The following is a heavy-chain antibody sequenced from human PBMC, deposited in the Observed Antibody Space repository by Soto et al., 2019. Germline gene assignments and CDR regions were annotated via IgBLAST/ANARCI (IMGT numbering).Heavy chain of an antibody. V-gene: IGHV4-30-2*06. D-gene: IGHD3-10*01. CDR2: IYHSGTT. CDR3: ARGYGSESYFPFDH. CDR1: VGSISSDGFS. Sequence: SETLSLTCAVSVGSISSDGFSWSWIRQSPGKGLEWIGYIYHSGTTYYNPSLKSRVTISRDRSKNQFSLKLSSVTAADTAVYYCARGYGSESYFPFDHWGQGTLVTVSS. J-gene: IGHJ4*02.